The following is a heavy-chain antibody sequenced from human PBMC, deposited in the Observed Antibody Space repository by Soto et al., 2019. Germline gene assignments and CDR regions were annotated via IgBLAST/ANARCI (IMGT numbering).Heavy chain of an antibody. V-gene: IGHV3-23*01. Sequence: EVQLLESGGGLVQPGGSLRLSCTASGFTFINYAMIWVRQAPGKGLEWVSTISGGGDGKFYADSVKGHFTISRDNSKNTLYLKMNSMRSEDPAVYYCAKKGLGFLNTFCYNYDCHYAFDLWGQGTVVTVSS. J-gene: IGHJ3*01. CDR1: GFTFINYA. CDR3: AKKGLGFLNTFCYNYDCHYAFDL. D-gene: IGHD3-9*01. CDR2: ISGGGDGK.